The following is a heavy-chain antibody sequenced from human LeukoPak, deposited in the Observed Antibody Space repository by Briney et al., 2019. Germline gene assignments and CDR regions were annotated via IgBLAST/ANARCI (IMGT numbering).Heavy chain of an antibody. D-gene: IGHD6-13*01. Sequence: GGSLRLSCAASGFTVSSNYMNWVRQAPGKGLEWVSVIYSGGSTYYADSVKGRFTISRDSSKNTLYLQVNSLRAEDTAVYYCARGYQQTFDYWGQGTLVTVAS. J-gene: IGHJ4*02. CDR1: GFTVSSNY. V-gene: IGHV3-66*01. CDR3: ARGYQQTFDY. CDR2: IYSGGST.